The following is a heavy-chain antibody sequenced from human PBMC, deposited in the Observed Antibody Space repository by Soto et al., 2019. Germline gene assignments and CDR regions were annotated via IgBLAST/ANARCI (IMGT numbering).Heavy chain of an antibody. D-gene: IGHD6-13*01. CDR3: ARETAGGIYYWLAH. CDR2: ISSSSSTI. V-gene: IGHV3-48*02. Sequence: SLRLSCAASGFTFSTYSMNWVRQAPGKGLEWVSYISSSSSTIYYADSVKGRFAISRDNAKNSLYLQMNSLRDEDTAVYYCARETAGGIYYWLAHWGKGTLVTVSS. J-gene: IGHJ5*02. CDR1: GFTFSTYS.